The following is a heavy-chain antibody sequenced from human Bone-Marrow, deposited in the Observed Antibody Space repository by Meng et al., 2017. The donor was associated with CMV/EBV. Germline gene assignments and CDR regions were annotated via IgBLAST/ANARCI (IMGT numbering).Heavy chain of an antibody. CDR2: INHSGST. CDR3: ARGRAPAAVYYYYYRMDV. Sequence: SETLSLTCAVYGGSFSGYYWSWIRQPPGKGLEWIGEINHSGSTNYNPSLKSRVTISVDTSKNQFSLKLSSVTAADTAVYYCARGRAPAAVYYYYYRMDVWGQGTTVTVSS. CDR1: GGSFSGYY. V-gene: IGHV4-34*01. J-gene: IGHJ6*02. D-gene: IGHD6-13*01.